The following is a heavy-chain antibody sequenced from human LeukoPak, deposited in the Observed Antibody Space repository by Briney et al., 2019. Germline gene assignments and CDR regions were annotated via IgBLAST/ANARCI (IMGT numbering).Heavy chain of an antibody. D-gene: IGHD6-13*01. Sequence: GSLRLSCAASGFTFSDYYMSWIRQAPGKGLEWVATISYSGSTYYNPSLRSRVTMSIDTSKNQFSLKLSSVTAADTAVYYCASLLSGFISSWCPDYYYGVDVWGQGTTVSVSS. V-gene: IGHV4-59*04. J-gene: IGHJ6*02. CDR3: ASLLSGFISSWCPDYYYGVDV. CDR1: GFTFSDYY. CDR2: ISYSGST.